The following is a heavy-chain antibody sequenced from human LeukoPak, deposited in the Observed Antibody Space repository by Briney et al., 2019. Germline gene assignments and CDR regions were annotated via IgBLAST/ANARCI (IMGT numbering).Heavy chain of an antibody. V-gene: IGHV4-30-2*01. J-gene: IGHJ4*02. D-gene: IGHD4-11*01. CDR3: ARGRESDYSNYGYFDY. Sequence: SQTLSLTCTVSGGSISSGGYYWSWIRQPRGKGLEWIGYIYHSGSTYYSPSLKSRVNISVDRSKNQFSLKLSSVTAADTAVYYCARGRESDYSNYGYFDYWGQGTLVTVSS. CDR1: GGSISSGGYY. CDR2: IYHSGST.